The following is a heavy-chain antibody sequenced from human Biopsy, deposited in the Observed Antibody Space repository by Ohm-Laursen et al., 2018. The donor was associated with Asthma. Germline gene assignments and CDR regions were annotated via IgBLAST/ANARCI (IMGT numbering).Heavy chain of an antibody. V-gene: IGHV1-18*04. Sequence: ASVKVSCKASGYTFSNYAIRWVRQAPGQGLEWMGWISGYNGDTKFAQNVKGRLSLTTDTSTSTAYMELRSLTSDDTTVYYCVRDKVVVVPGSKGPTDWFDPWGQGTLVTVSS. CDR1: GYTFSNYA. CDR2: ISGYNGDT. CDR3: VRDKVVVVPGSKGPTDWFDP. D-gene: IGHD2-15*01. J-gene: IGHJ5*02.